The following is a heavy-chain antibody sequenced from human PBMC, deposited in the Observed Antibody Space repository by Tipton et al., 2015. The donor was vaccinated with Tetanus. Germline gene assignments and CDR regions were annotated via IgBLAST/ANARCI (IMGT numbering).Heavy chain of an antibody. Sequence: QLVQSGAEVKKPGESLKISCSGSGYSFNIYWLAWGRQMPGKSLGWMGIIYPDDSDTRYSPSFQGQVTISADKSTTTAYLQWSSLKASDTAMYYCARRLGPYTGDHFWHFDLWGRGTLVTVSS. V-gene: IGHV5-51*01. CDR2: IYPDDSDT. CDR1: GYSFNIYW. CDR3: ARRLGPYTGDHFWHFDL. J-gene: IGHJ2*01. D-gene: IGHD7-27*01.